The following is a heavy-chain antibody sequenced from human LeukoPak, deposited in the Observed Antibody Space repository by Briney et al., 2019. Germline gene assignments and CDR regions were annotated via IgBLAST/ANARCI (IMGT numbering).Heavy chain of an antibody. CDR2: IKLDGSEK. CDR1: GFTFSSYW. CDR3: ARELAGHYYGSGSSFDY. D-gene: IGHD3-10*01. J-gene: IGHJ4*02. V-gene: IGHV3-7*01. Sequence: GGSLRLSCVASGFTFSSYWMSWVRQAPEMGLEWVANIKLDGSEKYYVDSVKGRFTISRDNAKNSLYLQMNSLRAEDTAVYYCARELAGHYYGSGSSFDYWGQGTLVTVSS.